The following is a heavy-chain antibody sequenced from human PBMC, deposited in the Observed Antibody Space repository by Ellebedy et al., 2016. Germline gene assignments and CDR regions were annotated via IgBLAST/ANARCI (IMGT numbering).Heavy chain of an antibody. V-gene: IGHV3-74*01. Sequence: GESLKISXAASGFTFSSYWMHWVRQAPGKGLVWVSRINSDGSSTSYADSVKGRFTISRDNAKNTLYLQMNSLRAEDTAVYYCARALRFLEWFNWFDPWGQGTLVTVSS. CDR2: INSDGSST. CDR3: ARALRFLEWFNWFDP. CDR1: GFTFSSYW. D-gene: IGHD3-3*01. J-gene: IGHJ5*02.